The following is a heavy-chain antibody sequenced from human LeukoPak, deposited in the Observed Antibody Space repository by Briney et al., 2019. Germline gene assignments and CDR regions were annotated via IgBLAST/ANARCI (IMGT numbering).Heavy chain of an antibody. V-gene: IGHV3-66*01. D-gene: IGHD5-24*01. J-gene: IGHJ6*02. Sequence: GGSLRLSCAASGFTVSGNYMSWVREAPGKGLEWVSLLYSGGSTYYEDSVKGRFSTSRDNSKNTLYLQMNSLRAEDTAVYYCASRDKGYYYGMDVWGQGTTVTVSS. CDR3: ASRDKGYYYGMDV. CDR1: GFTVSGNY. CDR2: LYSGGST.